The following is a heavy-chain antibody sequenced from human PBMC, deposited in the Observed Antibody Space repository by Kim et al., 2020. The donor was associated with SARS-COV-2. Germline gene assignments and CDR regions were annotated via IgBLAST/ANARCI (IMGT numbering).Heavy chain of an antibody. CDR3: ARARRNRYYYYGMDV. CDR1: GGSISSGGYY. J-gene: IGHJ6*02. V-gene: IGHV4-31*03. Sequence: SETLSLTCTVSGGSISSGGYYWSWIRQHPGKGLEWIGYIYYSGSTYYNPSLKSRVTISVDTSKNQFSLKLSSVTAADTAVYYCARARRNRYYYYGMDVWGQGTTVTVSS. CDR2: IYYSGST.